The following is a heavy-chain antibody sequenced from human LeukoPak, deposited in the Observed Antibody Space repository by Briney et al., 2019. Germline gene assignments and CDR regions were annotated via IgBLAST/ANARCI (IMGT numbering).Heavy chain of an antibody. V-gene: IGHV1-18*01. D-gene: IGHD3-22*01. CDR2: ISAYNGNT. Sequence: GASVKVSCKASGYTFTSYGISWVRQAPGQGLEWMGWISAYNGNTNYAQKLQGRVTMTTDTSTSTAYMELRSLRSDDTAVYYCARGRDPLYYDSSGYYYDYWGQGTLVTVSS. CDR3: ARGRDPLYYDSSGYYYDY. J-gene: IGHJ4*02. CDR1: GYTFTSYG.